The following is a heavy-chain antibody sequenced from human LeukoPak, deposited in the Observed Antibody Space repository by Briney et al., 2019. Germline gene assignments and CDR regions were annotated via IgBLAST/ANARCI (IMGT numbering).Heavy chain of an antibody. CDR3: ARGPGSGTYWAFDY. V-gene: IGHV4-59*01. CDR2: IYYSGTT. J-gene: IGHJ4*02. CDR1: GXSISSYN. D-gene: IGHD1-26*01. Sequence: SETLSLTFTVSGXSISSYNWSWIRQPPGKGLEWIGYIYYSGTTSYNPSLKSRVTISVDTSKNQFSLKLSSVTAGDTAVYYCARGPGSGTYWAFDYWGQGTLVTVSS.